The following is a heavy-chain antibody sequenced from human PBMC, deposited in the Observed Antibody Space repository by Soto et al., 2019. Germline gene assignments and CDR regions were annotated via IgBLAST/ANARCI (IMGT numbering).Heavy chain of an antibody. V-gene: IGHV3-23*01. CDR2: ISGSGGRT. D-gene: IGHD1-26*01. J-gene: IGHJ4*02. CDR3: AKDSYSGGYPDY. Sequence: GSLRLSCAASGFTFSSYAMSWVRQAPGKGLEWVSTISGSGGRTYYADSVKGRFTISRDNSKNTLYLQMNSLRAEDTAVYYCAKDSYSGGYPDYWGQGTLVTVSS. CDR1: GFTFSSYA.